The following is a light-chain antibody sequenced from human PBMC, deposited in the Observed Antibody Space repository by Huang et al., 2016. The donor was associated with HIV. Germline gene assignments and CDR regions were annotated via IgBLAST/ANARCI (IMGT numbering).Light chain of an antibody. Sequence: ENVLTASPAPRFLSPGQRATLAGRASQSVSRNLAGFQQKPCQAPRLRIYGASTRATGIPARFSGSGSVTEFTLTISSLQSEDFAVYYCQQYNNWPPMYTFGQGTKLEV. V-gene: IGKV3-15*01. J-gene: IGKJ2*01. CDR2: GAS. CDR3: QQYNNWPPMYT. CDR1: QSVSRN.